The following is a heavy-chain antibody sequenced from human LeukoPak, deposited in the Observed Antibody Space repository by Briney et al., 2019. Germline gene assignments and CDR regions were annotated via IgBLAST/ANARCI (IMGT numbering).Heavy chain of an antibody. J-gene: IGHJ4*02. CDR3: ARVDNYGGNPSDY. V-gene: IGHV3-21*01. D-gene: IGHD4-23*01. CDR1: GFTFNMYT. Sequence: GGSLRLSCAASGFTFNMYTMYWVRQAPGKGLEWVSSISSSTTYIYYADSVKGRFTISRDNVKNSLPLQMNSLRAEDTAVYYCARVDNYGGNPSDYWGQGTLVTVSS. CDR2: ISSSTTYI.